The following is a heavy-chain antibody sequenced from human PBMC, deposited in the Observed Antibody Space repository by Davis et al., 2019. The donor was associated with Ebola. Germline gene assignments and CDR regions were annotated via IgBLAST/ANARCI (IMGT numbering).Heavy chain of an antibody. CDR2: IKQDGSEK. Sequence: GESPKTSCAASGFTFSNYWMSWVRQAPGKGLEWVANIKQDGSEKYYVDSVKGQFTISGDNAKNSLYLQMNSLRAEDTAVYYCARKSTFFDYWGQGTWVTVSS. CDR3: ARKSTFFDY. D-gene: IGHD3-16*01. J-gene: IGHJ4*02. CDR1: GFTFSNYW. V-gene: IGHV3-7*03.